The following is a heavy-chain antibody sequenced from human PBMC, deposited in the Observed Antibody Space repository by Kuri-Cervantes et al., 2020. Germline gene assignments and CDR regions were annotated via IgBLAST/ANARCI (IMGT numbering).Heavy chain of an antibody. D-gene: IGHD6-6*01. V-gene: IGHV3-7*01. CDR2: IKQDGSEQ. CDR1: GFTFSSYW. Sequence: GESLKTPCAASGFTFSSYWMSWVRQAPGKGLEWVANIKQDGSEQYYADSVKGRFTISRDNSKNTLYLQMNSLRAEDTAVYYCAKDRWRGQQLVQVRPGRDWGQGTLVTVSS. J-gene: IGHJ4*02. CDR3: AKDRWRGQQLVQVRPGRD.